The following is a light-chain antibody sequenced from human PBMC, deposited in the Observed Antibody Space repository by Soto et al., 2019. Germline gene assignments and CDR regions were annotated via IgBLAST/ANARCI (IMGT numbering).Light chain of an antibody. V-gene: IGKV1-5*03. Sequence: DIHSSQYPSTLARSFGDRVTIPFRASQSISSWLAWYQQKPGKAPKLLIYKASTLKSGVPSRFSGSGSGTEFTLTISSLQPDDFATYYCQHYNSYSEAFGQGTKVDI. CDR1: QSISSW. CDR3: QHYNSYSEA. J-gene: IGKJ1*01. CDR2: KAS.